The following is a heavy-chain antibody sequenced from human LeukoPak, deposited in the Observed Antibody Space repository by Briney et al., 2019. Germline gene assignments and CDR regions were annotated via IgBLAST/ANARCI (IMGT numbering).Heavy chain of an antibody. CDR1: GGSISSYY. D-gene: IGHD3-10*01. CDR2: IYYSGGT. V-gene: IGHV4-59*01. Sequence: SETLSLTCTVSGGSISSYYWSWIRQPPGKGLEWIGYIYYSGGTNYNPSLKSRVTISVDTSKNQFSLKLSSVTAADTAVYYCATYGSGSYYDYYYYMDVWGKGTTVTVSS. CDR3: ATYGSGSYYDYYYYMDV. J-gene: IGHJ6*03.